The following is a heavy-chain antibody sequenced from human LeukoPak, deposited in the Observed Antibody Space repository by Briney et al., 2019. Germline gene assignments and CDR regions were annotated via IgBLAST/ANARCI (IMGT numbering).Heavy chain of an antibody. CDR3: AHRGALESTFDY. V-gene: IGHV2-5*02. D-gene: IGHD3-16*01. J-gene: IGHJ4*02. CDR1: GFSLGTSGGG. Sequence: SGPTLLKPTRTLTLTCTFSGFSLGTSGGGVGWIRQPPGKALEWLSLNYWDDDKRYSPSLKSRGTITQKTAQKQVVLTMTNMDPVDTATYYCAHRGALESTFDYWGQGTLVTVSS. CDR2: NYWDDDK.